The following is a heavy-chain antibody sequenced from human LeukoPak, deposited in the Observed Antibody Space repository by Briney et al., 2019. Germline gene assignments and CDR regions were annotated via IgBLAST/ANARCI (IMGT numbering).Heavy chain of an antibody. CDR3: AKDGRSSSGWHIFDY. Sequence: GGSLRLSCVASGFTLSTYWMSWVRQAPGKGLEWVSAISGSGGSTYYADSVKGRFTISRDNSKNTLYLQMNSLRAEDTAVYYCAKDGRSSSGWHIFDYWGQGTLVTVSS. D-gene: IGHD6-19*01. V-gene: IGHV3-23*01. CDR2: ISGSGGST. J-gene: IGHJ4*02. CDR1: GFTLSTYW.